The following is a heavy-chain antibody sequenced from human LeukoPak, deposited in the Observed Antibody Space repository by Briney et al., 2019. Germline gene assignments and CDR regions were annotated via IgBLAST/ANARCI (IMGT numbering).Heavy chain of an antibody. V-gene: IGHV3-23*01. D-gene: IGHD2-21*02. CDR2: ISGSGGST. CDR3: ARGLGDCLSDGFDI. CDR1: GFTFSSYA. J-gene: IGHJ3*02. Sequence: PGGSLRLSCAASGFTFSSYAMSWVRQAPGKGLEWGSAISGSGGSTYYADSVKGRFTISRDNSKKTLYLQMNSLRDEDTAVYYCARGLGDCLSDGFDIWGQGTMVTVSS.